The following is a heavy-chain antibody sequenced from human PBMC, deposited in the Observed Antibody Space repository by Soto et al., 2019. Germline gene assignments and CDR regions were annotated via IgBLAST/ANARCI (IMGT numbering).Heavy chain of an antibody. CDR2: IIPIFGTA. J-gene: IGHJ4*02. CDR3: ARESRYCSGGSCYFLPGIDY. D-gene: IGHD2-15*01. V-gene: IGHV1-69*12. Sequence: QVQLVQSGAEVKKPGSSVKVSCKASGGTFSSYAISWVRQAPGQGLEWMGGIIPIFGTANYAQKFQGRVTITEDASTSTAYKELSSLRSEDTAVYYCARESRYCSGGSCYFLPGIDYWGQGTLVTVSS. CDR1: GGTFSSYA.